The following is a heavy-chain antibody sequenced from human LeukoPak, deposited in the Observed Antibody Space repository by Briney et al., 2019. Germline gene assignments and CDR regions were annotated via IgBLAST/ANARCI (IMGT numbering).Heavy chain of an antibody. V-gene: IGHV1-69*05. CDR1: GGTFSSYA. D-gene: IGHD4-11*01. Sequence: SVKVSCKASGGTFSSYAISWVRQAPGQGLEWMGGIIPIFGTANYAQKFQGRVTITTDGSTSTAYMELSSLRSEDTAVYYCAREKNDYSNKWGSFDPWGQGTLVTVSS. CDR3: AREKNDYSNKWGSFDP. CDR2: IIPIFGTA. J-gene: IGHJ5*02.